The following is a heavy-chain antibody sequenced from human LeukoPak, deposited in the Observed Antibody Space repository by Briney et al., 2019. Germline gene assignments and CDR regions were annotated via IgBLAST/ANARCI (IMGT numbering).Heavy chain of an antibody. CDR3: ARGPMVRGVKNMDV. CDR1: GGSISSSSYY. D-gene: IGHD3-10*01. Sequence: PSETLSLTCTVSGGSISSSSYYWGWIRQPPGKGLEWIGSIYYSGSTYYNPSLKSRVTISVDTSKNQFSLKLSSVTAADTAVYYCARGPMVRGVKNMDVWGKGTTVTVSS. J-gene: IGHJ6*03. CDR2: IYYSGST. V-gene: IGHV4-39*07.